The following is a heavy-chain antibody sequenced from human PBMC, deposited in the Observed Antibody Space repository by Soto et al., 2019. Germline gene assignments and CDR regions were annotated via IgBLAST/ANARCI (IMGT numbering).Heavy chain of an antibody. Sequence: SETLSLTCTVSGGSISSGDYYWSWLRQPPGKGLEWIGYIYYSGSTYYNPSLKSRVTISVDTSKNQFSLNLSSVTAADTAVHYCARAGSGFCTNGVCWFDPWGQGTLVTVSS. CDR2: IYYSGST. D-gene: IGHD2-8*01. CDR1: GGSISSGDYY. V-gene: IGHV4-30-4*08. CDR3: ARAGSGFCTNGVCWFDP. J-gene: IGHJ5*02.